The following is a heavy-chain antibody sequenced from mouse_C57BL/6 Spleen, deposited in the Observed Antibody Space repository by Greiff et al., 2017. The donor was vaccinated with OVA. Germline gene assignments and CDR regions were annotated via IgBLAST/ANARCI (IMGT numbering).Heavy chain of an antibody. CDR2: ISNGGGST. Sequence: DVQLVESGGGLVQPGGSLKLSCAASGFTFSDYYMYWVRQTPEKRLEWVAYISNGGGSTYYPDTVKGRFTISRDNAKNTLYLQMSRLKSEDTAMYYCARRSSGYAMDYWGQGTSVTVSS. J-gene: IGHJ4*01. CDR1: GFTFSDYY. CDR3: ARRSSGYAMDY. D-gene: IGHD3-2*02. V-gene: IGHV5-12*01.